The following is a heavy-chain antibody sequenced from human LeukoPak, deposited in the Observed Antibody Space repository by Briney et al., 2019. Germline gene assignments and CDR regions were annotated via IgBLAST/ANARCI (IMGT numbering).Heavy chain of an antibody. D-gene: IGHD3-10*01. CDR2: IWYDGSNK. CDR3: ARDRPTYTGYDTRWYGGMDN. Sequence: GGSLRLSCAASAFTFRSYGMHWVRQAPGKGLEWVAVIWYDGSNKYYADSVKGRFTISRDNSKNTLYLQMNSLRAEDTAVYYCARDRPTYTGYDTRWYGGMDNWGQGTLVTVSS. J-gene: IGHJ4*02. CDR1: AFTFRSYG. V-gene: IGHV3-33*01.